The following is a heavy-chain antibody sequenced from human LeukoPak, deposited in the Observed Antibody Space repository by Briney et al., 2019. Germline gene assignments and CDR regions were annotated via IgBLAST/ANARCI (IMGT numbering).Heavy chain of an antibody. CDR2: IYYTGST. CDR3: ARGRRNYYDSSGYRGCWFDP. V-gene: IGHV4-59*12. D-gene: IGHD3-22*01. J-gene: IGHJ5*02. Sequence: SETLSLTCTVSGVSITTYYWSWIRQPPGKGLEWIGYIYYTGSTNYNPSLKSRVTISADTSKNEFSLKLSSVTAADTAVYYCARGRRNYYDSSGYRGCWFDPWGQGTLVTVSS. CDR1: GVSITTYY.